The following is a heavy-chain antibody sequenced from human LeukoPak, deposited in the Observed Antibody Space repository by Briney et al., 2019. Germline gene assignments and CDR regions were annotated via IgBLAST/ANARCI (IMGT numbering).Heavy chain of an antibody. CDR2: ISPSGDIK. V-gene: IGHV3-23*01. D-gene: IGHD3-10*01. CDR3: AKDDAWLRYGE. Sequence: GGSLRLSCATSGFTFSNHRMNWVRQAPGKGLEWVSGISPSGDIKYYADSVKGRFTISRDNSENTVYLEVISLTDEDTAGYYCAKDDAWLRYGEWSQGTVVTVSS. CDR1: GFTFSNHR. J-gene: IGHJ4*02.